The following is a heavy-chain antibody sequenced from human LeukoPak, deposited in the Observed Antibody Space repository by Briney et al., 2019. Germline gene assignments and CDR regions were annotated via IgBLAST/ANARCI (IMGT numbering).Heavy chain of an antibody. CDR3: ARLRTTVTTPFDY. CDR2: IYPGDSDT. CDR1: GYAFASYW. Sequence: GESLKISCRVSGYAFASYWIGWVRQVPGKGLEWMGIIYPGDSDTRYSPSFQGQVTISADKSISTAYLQWSSLKASDTAMYYCARLRTTVTTPFDYWGQGTLVTVSS. V-gene: IGHV5-51*01. J-gene: IGHJ4*02. D-gene: IGHD4-17*01.